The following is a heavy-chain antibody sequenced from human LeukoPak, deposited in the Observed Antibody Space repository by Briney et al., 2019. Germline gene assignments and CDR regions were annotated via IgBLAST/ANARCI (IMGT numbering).Heavy chain of an antibody. CDR3: AKGSIAAAIYNWFDP. CDR2: ISGSGTT. Sequence: GGSLRLSCAASGFTFSNYAMTWVRQAPGKGLEWVSVISGSGTTYYADSVKGRSTISRDNSKNTLFLQMNSLTVEDTAVYYCAKGSIAAAIYNWFDPWGQGTLVTVSS. D-gene: IGHD6-13*01. V-gene: IGHV3-23*01. CDR1: GFTFSNYA. J-gene: IGHJ5*02.